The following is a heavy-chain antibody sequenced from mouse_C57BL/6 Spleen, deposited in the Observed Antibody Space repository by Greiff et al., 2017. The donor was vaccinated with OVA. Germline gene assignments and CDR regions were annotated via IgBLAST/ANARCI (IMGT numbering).Heavy chain of an antibody. Sequence: QVQLKQPGAELVRPGSSVKLSCKASGYTFTSYWMHWVKQRPIQGLEWIGNIDPSDSETHYNQKVKDKATLTVDKSSRTAYMQLSSLTSEDSAVYYCARSRGVYYGNYDAMDYWGQGTSVTVSS. CDR1: GYTFTSYW. V-gene: IGHV1-52*01. D-gene: IGHD2-1*01. CDR2: IDPSDSET. CDR3: ARSRGVYYGNYDAMDY. J-gene: IGHJ4*01.